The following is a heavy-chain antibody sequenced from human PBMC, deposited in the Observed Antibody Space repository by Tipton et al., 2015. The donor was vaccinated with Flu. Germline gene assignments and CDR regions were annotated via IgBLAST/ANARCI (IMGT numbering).Heavy chain of an antibody. J-gene: IGHJ4*02. Sequence: GSLRLSCVATGFAFDDYGMHWVRQTPGGRPQWVSRINWNGATTDYADSVRGRFTISRDNAKNSLYLQMNSLRAEDTALYYCARAHQYCSVGFCYDYWGQGTLVTVSS. CDR1: GFAFDDYG. D-gene: IGHD2-15*01. CDR3: ARAHQYCSVGFCYDY. CDR2: INWNGATT. V-gene: IGHV3-20*04.